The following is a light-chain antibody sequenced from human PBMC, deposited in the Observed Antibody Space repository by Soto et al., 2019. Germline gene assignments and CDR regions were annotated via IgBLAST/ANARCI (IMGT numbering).Light chain of an antibody. Sequence: HCVLTQPAAVSGSPGQSITISCTGTSSDVGGYDYVSWYQQHPGKAPKLMIYDVTNRPSGVSNRFSGSKSGNTASLTISGLQAEDEADYYCISYASINTYVFGTGTKVTVL. CDR3: ISYASINTYV. J-gene: IGLJ1*01. V-gene: IGLV2-14*01. CDR1: SSDVGGYDY. CDR2: DVT.